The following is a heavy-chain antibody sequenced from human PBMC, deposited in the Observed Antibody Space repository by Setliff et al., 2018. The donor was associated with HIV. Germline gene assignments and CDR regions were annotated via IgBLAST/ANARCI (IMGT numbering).Heavy chain of an antibody. CDR2: ISGSGGST. Sequence: GSLRLSCAASGFTFSSYAMSWVRQAPGKGLEWVSAISGSGGSTYYADSMKGRFTISRDNSKNTLYLQMNSLRAEDTAVYYCAKGHYDFWSGYYTGPYYYGMDVWGQGTTVTVSS. CDR3: AKGHYDFWSGYYTGPYYYGMDV. J-gene: IGHJ6*02. D-gene: IGHD3-3*01. CDR1: GFTFSSYA. V-gene: IGHV3-23*01.